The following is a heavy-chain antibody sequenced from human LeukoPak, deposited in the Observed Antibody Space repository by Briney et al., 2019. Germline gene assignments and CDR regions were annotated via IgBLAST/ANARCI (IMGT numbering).Heavy chain of an antibody. D-gene: IGHD2-15*01. V-gene: IGHV1-69*04. CDR2: IMPFLDVA. CDR3: ARDHYSGGSCHGGH. Sequence: ASVKVSCRASGDTFNDYTFSWVRQAPGQGLEWMGRIMPFLDVANYAPKFQGRVTLTADKSTSTTYMELSDLKSEDTAVYYCARDHYSGGSCHGGHWGQGTLVTVSS. J-gene: IGHJ4*02. CDR1: GDTFNDYT.